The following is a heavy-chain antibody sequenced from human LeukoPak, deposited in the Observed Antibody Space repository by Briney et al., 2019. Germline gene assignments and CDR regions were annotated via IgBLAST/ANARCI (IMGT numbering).Heavy chain of an antibody. CDR2: IYYSGST. Sequence: PSETLSLTCTVSGGSISSYYWSWIRQPPGKGLEWIGYIYYSGSTNYNPSLKSRVTISVDTSKNRFSLKLSSVTAADTAVYYCAISSGSYFNFDYWGQGTLVTVSS. J-gene: IGHJ4*02. CDR1: GGSISSYY. CDR3: AISSGSYFNFDY. V-gene: IGHV4-59*08. D-gene: IGHD1-26*01.